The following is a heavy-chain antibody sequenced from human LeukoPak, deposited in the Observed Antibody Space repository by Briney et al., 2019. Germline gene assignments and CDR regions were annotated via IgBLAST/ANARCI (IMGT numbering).Heavy chain of an antibody. J-gene: IGHJ6*02. CDR2: ISYDGSHK. V-gene: IGHV3-30*03. CDR3: SASRPHYGDYYGLDV. Sequence: PGRSLRLSCAASGFTFSSYGMHWVRQAPGKGLEWVAVISYDGSHKYSADSVKGRFTISRDNSKNTLYLQMNSIRTEDTAVYFCSASRPHYGDYYGLDVWGHGTTVTVSS. D-gene: IGHD4/OR15-4a*01. CDR1: GFTFSSYG.